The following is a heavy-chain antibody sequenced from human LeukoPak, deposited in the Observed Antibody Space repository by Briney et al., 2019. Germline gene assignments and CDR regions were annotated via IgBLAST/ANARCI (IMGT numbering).Heavy chain of an antibody. CDR1: GFIFNNYA. CDR3: AREWDIVVVPAAIGSDFDY. J-gene: IGHJ4*02. V-gene: IGHV3-21*01. D-gene: IGHD2-2*01. Sequence: GGSLRLSCAGSGFIFNNYAMHWVRQPPGKGLEWVSSISSSSSYIYYADSVKGRFTISRDNAKNSLYLQMNSLRAEDTAVYYCAREWDIVVVPAAIGSDFDYWGQGTLVTVSS. CDR2: ISSSSSYI.